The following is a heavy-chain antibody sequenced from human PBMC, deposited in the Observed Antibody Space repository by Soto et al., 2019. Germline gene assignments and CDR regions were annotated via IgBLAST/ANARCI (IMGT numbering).Heavy chain of an antibody. Sequence: QLQLQESGPGLVKPSETLSLTCTVSGGSISSSSYSWGWIRQPPGKGLEWIGSIYYSGSTYYNPSLKSRVTISVDTSKNQFSLKLSSVTAADTAVYYCARHLMGYYDAFDIWGQGTMVTVSS. J-gene: IGHJ3*02. CDR3: ARHLMGYYDAFDI. CDR1: GGSISSSSYS. V-gene: IGHV4-39*01. CDR2: IYYSGST. D-gene: IGHD1-26*01.